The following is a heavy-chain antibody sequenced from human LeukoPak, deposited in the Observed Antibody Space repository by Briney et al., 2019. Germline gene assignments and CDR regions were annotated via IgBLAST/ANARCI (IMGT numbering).Heavy chain of an antibody. CDR1: GGSISSGRYY. CDR3: ARARYSGYERYYFDY. D-gene: IGHD5-12*01. V-gene: IGHV4-61*02. J-gene: IGHJ4*02. Sequence: TLSLTCTVSGGSISSGRYYWSWVRQPAGKGLEWIGRIYTSGSTNYNPSLKSRVTISVDTSKNQFSLKLSSVTAADTAVYYCARARYSGYERYYFDYWGQGILVTVSS. CDR2: IYTSGST.